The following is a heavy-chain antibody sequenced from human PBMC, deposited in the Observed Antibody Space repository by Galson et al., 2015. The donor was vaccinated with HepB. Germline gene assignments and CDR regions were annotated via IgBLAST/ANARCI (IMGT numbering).Heavy chain of an antibody. D-gene: IGHD5-18*01. CDR3: ARIRRYGRYFDY. Sequence: PALVKPTQTLTLTCTFSGFSLSTSGMCVSWIRQPPGKALEWLARIDWDDDKYYSTSLKTRLTISKDTSKNQVVLTMTNMDPVDTATYYCARIRRYGRYFDYWGQGTLVTVSS. V-gene: IGHV2-70*11. CDR1: GFSLSTSGMC. CDR2: IDWDDDK. J-gene: IGHJ4*02.